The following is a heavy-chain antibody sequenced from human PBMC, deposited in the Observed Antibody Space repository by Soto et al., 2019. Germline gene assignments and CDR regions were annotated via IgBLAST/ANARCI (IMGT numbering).Heavy chain of an antibody. Sequence: QVKLLESGGGLVKPGGSLRLSCAASGLTLSAYYMSWIRQAQGKGLDWVSYISSSSSYTNYADSVKGRFTISRDNAKNSLYLQMNSLRAEDTAVYYCARSRWEYYYYYGMDVWGQGTTVTVSS. CDR3: ARSRWEYYYYYGMDV. CDR1: GLTLSAYY. V-gene: IGHV3-11*03. D-gene: IGHD1-26*01. J-gene: IGHJ6*02. CDR2: ISSSSSYT.